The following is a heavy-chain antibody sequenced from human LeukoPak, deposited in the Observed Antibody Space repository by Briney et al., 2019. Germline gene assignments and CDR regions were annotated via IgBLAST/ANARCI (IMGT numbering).Heavy chain of an antibody. J-gene: IGHJ4*02. CDR1: GGSISSSY. CDR3: ARDVDTYGSGHFDC. V-gene: IGHV4-59*01. D-gene: IGHD3-10*01. Sequence: SEALSLTCTVSGGSISSSYWSWIPHPPGRGRECSGYISYSGRINYSPSLKSRVTISLDTSKNQFSLKLNSVTTADTAVYYCARDVDTYGSGHFDCWGPGTLVTVSS. CDR2: ISYSGRI.